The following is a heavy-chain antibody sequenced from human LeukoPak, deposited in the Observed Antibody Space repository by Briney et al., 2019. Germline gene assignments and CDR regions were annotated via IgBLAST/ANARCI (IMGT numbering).Heavy chain of an antibody. V-gene: IGHV4-59*12. CDR3: ARGPSYDYVWGSYRHRGTDY. CDR1: GGSISTYY. J-gene: IGHJ4*02. D-gene: IGHD3-16*02. Sequence: SETLSLTCTVSGGSISTYYWSWIRQSPGKGLEWIGYIYYDGSTNYNPSLKSRVTISVDTSKNQFSLKLSSVTAADTAVYYCARGPSYDYVWGSYRHRGTDYWGQGTLVTVSS. CDR2: IYYDGST.